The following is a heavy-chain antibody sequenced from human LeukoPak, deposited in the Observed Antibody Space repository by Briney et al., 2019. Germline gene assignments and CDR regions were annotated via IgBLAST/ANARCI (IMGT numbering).Heavy chain of an antibody. Sequence: ASVKVSCKASGGTLSSYAISWVRQAPGQGLEWMGYKNPNSGNSAYAQKFQGRVTITTDASITTAYMELSGLRSEDTALYYCAREGLDYWGQGTLVTVSS. V-gene: IGHV1-8*03. CDR2: KNPNSGNS. CDR3: AREGLDY. J-gene: IGHJ4*02. CDR1: GGTLSSYA.